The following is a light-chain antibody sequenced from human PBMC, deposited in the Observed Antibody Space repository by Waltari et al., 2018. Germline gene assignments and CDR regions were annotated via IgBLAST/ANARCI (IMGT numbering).Light chain of an antibody. V-gene: IGKV4-1*01. CDR3: QQYFSFPPT. Sequence: DIVLTQSPDSLAVSLGDRATITFKSSQDILYGSNNDNYFTWYQQKPSQPPRVLIYWASTRDCGVPDRFSGSGSGTAFTLTLSSLQAEDVAVYYCQQYFSFPPTFGGGTKVEIK. J-gene: IGKJ4*01. CDR1: QDILYGSNNDNY. CDR2: WAS.